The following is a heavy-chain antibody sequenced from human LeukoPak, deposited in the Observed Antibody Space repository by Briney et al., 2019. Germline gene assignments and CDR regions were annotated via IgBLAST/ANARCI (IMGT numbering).Heavy chain of an antibody. CDR3: ARDRSDCSGGSCPPAY. V-gene: IGHV4-30-4*08. Sequence: SQTLSLTCTVSGGSISSGDYYWSWIRQPPGKGLEWIGDIYYSGSTYYNPSLKSRVTISVDTSKNQFSLKLSSVTAADTAVYYCARDRSDCSGGSCPPAYWGQGTLVTVSS. CDR2: IYYSGST. J-gene: IGHJ4*02. CDR1: GGSISSGDYY. D-gene: IGHD2-15*01.